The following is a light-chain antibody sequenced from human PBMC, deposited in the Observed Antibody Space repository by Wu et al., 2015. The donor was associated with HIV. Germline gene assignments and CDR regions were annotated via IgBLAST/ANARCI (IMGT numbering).Light chain of an antibody. CDR2: GAS. Sequence: EIVLTQTPGTLSLSPGERAILSCRASQSVRSSYLAWYQQKPGQAPRLLIYGASSRVTGIPDRFSGSGSATDFTLTISRLEPEDFAVYYCQQYGSSPSITFGQGTRLGIK. V-gene: IGKV3-20*01. J-gene: IGKJ5*01. CDR3: QQYGSSPSIT. CDR1: QSVRSSY.